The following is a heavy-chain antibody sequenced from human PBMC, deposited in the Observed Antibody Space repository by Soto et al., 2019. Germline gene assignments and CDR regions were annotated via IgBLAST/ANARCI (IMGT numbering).Heavy chain of an antibody. CDR3: ASFTALRFLEWLPLNV. CDR1: GGTFSSYA. J-gene: IGHJ6*02. Sequence: EASVKVSCKASGGTFSSYAISWVRQAPGQGLEWMGGIIPIFGTANYAQKFQGRVTITADESTSTAYMELSSLRSEDTAVYYCASFTALRFLEWLPLNVWGQGTTVTVSS. CDR2: IIPIFGTA. V-gene: IGHV1-69*13. D-gene: IGHD3-3*01.